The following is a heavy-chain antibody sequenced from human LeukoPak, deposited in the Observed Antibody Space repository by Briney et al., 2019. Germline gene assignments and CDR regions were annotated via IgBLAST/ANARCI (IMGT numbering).Heavy chain of an antibody. Sequence: GGSLRLSCAPPGFIFRGYGMHWFRQAPGKGLEWVAFIRVDGINKYYADSVKGRFTISRDNSKNTLYIQMSSLGAEDTAVYYCGKGGYYGSGSYSNTPFEYWGQGSLVTVSS. CDR2: IRVDGINK. V-gene: IGHV3-30*02. J-gene: IGHJ4*02. D-gene: IGHD3-10*01. CDR1: GFIFRGYG. CDR3: GKGGYYGSGSYSNTPFEY.